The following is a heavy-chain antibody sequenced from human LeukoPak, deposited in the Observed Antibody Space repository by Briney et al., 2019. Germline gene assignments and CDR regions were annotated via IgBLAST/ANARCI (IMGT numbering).Heavy chain of an antibody. V-gene: IGHV3-23*01. Sequence: GGTLRLSCAASGFTFSNYGMNWVRQAPGKGLEWVSGITPDAGRTYYADSVKGRFTISRDNAKNSLYLQMNSLRAEDTAVYYCARGRGRGWLQSDWGQGTLVTVSS. CDR2: ITPDAGRT. CDR1: GFTFSNYG. D-gene: IGHD5-24*01. CDR3: ARGRGRGWLQSD. J-gene: IGHJ4*02.